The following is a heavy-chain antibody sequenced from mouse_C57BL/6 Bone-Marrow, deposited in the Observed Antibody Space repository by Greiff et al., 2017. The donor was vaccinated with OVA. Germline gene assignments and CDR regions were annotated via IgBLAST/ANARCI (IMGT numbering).Heavy chain of an antibody. CDR1: GYTFTSYW. D-gene: IGHD2-4*01. CDR3: ATMITRYFDV. V-gene: IGHV1-7*01. Sequence: LVESGAELAKPGASVKLSCKASGYTFTSYWMHWVKQRPGQGLEWIGYINPSSGYTKYNQKFKDKATLTADKSSSTAYMQLSSLTYEDSAVYYCATMITRYFDVWGTGTTVTVSS. J-gene: IGHJ1*03. CDR2: INPSSGYT.